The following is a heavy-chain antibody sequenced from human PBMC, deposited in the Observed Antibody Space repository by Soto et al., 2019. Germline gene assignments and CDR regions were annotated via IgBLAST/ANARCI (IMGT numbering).Heavy chain of an antibody. D-gene: IGHD3-3*01. CDR1: GYTFTSYD. J-gene: IGHJ4*02. CDR2: MNANSGNT. V-gene: IGHV1-8*01. Sequence: QVQLVQSGAEVKKPGASVKVSCKASGYTFTSYDINWVRQATGQGLEWMGWMNANSGNTGYAQKFQGRVTMTRNTSISTAYMELSSVRSEETAVYYCGTEKSGYYGCCCQGALVTVSS. CDR3: GTEKSGYYGC.